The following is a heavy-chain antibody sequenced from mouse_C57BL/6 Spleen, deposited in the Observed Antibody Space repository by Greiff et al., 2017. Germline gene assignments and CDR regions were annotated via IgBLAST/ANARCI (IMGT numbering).Heavy chain of an antibody. CDR2: IYPSDSEN. V-gene: IGHV1-61*01. CDR1: GYTFTSYW. J-gene: IGHJ2*01. Sequence: QVQLQQPGAELVRPGSSVKLSCKASGYTFTSYWMDWVKQRPGQGLEWIGNIYPSDSENHYNQKFKDKATLTVDKSSSTAYMQLSSLTSEDSAVYYCARGTTVGNFDYWGQGTTLTVSS. D-gene: IGHD1-1*01. CDR3: ARGTTVGNFDY.